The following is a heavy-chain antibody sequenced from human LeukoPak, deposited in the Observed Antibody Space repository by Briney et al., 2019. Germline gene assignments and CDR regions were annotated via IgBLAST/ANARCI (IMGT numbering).Heavy chain of an antibody. Sequence: GGSLRLPCAASGFTFSDYYMSWIRQAPGKGLEWVSYISSSGSTIYYADSVKGRFTISRDNAKNSLYLQMNSLRAEDTAVYYCARAPAAAGFYYYYGMDVWGQGTTVTVSS. CDR1: GFTFSDYY. CDR2: ISSSGSTI. J-gene: IGHJ6*02. D-gene: IGHD6-13*01. V-gene: IGHV3-11*01. CDR3: ARAPAAAGFYYYYGMDV.